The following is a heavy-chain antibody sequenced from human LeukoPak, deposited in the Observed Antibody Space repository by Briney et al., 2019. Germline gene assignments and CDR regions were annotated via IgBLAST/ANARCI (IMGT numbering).Heavy chain of an antibody. CDR1: GFTFSSYS. V-gene: IGHV3-30*02. Sequence: PGGSLRLSCAASGFTFSSYSMHWVRQAPGKGLEWVAFIRYDGSNKYYADSVKGRFTISRDNSKNTLYLQMNSLRAEDTAVYYCAKDLRGYYAELHYWGQGTLVTVSS. CDR2: IRYDGSNK. D-gene: IGHD3-22*01. CDR3: AKDLRGYYAELHY. J-gene: IGHJ4*02.